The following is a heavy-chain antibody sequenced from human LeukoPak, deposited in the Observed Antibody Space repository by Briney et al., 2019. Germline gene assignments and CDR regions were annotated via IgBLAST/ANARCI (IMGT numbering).Heavy chain of an antibody. CDR2: IKPDGSEK. J-gene: IGHJ3*02. CDR1: GFTFSDYY. D-gene: IGHD5-24*01. V-gene: IGHV3-7*01. CDR3: ARDDGLDAFDI. Sequence: GGSLRLSCAASGFTFSDYYMSWIRQAPGKGLEWVANIKPDGSEKHHVDSVKGRFTISRDNAKTSLYLQMNSLRAEDTAVYYCARDDGLDAFDIWGRGTLVTVSS.